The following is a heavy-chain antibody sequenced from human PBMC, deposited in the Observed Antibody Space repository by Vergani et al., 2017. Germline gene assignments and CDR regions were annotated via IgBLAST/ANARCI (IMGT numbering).Heavy chain of an antibody. D-gene: IGHD7-27*01. CDR3: TTLSPNWAHW. CDR2: IKSKTDGGTT. J-gene: IGHJ4*02. V-gene: IGHV3-15*01. Sequence: EVQLLESGGGLVQPGGSLRLSCAASGFSFSDHYMTWIRQAPGKGLEWVGRIKSKTDGGTTDYAAPVKGRFTISRDDSKNTLYLQMNSLKTEDTAVYYCTTLSPNWAHWWGQGTLVNVSS. CDR1: GFSFSDHY.